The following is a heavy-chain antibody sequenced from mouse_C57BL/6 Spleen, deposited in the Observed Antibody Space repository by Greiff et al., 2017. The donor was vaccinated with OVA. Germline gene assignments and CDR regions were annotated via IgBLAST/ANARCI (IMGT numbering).Heavy chain of an antibody. J-gene: IGHJ3*01. Sequence: QVQLQQPGAELVKPGASVKMSCKASGYPFTSYWMHWVKQRPGRGLEWLGRIDPNSGGTKYNEKFNSKATLTVDQPSSTAYRQLSSLTSEDSAVYYCARGSYGSSPCAYWGQGTLVTVSA. CDR1: GYPFTSYW. D-gene: IGHD1-1*01. CDR3: ARGSYGSSPCAY. CDR2: IDPNSGGT. V-gene: IGHV1-72*01.